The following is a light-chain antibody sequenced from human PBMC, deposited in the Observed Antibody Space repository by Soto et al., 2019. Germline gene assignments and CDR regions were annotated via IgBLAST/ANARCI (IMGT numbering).Light chain of an antibody. Sequence: QSALTQPPSASGSPGQSITISCTGTSSDVGAYKYVSWYQQYPGKAPKLMIYEVSKRPSGVPDCFSGSKSGNTASMTVSGLEAEDEADYYCTSYVGSSIWVFGGGTKLTVL. CDR1: SSDVGAYKY. CDR2: EVS. CDR3: TSYVGSSIWV. J-gene: IGLJ3*02. V-gene: IGLV2-8*01.